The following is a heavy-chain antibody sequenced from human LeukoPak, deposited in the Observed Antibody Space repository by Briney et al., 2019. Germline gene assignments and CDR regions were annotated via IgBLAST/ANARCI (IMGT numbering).Heavy chain of an antibody. J-gene: IGHJ3*02. Sequence: PSETLSLTCAVYGGSFSGYYWSWIRQPPGKGLEWIGEINHSGSTNYNPSLKSRVTISVDTSKNQFPLKLNSVTAADTAVYYCARGLIRQSAFDIWGQGTMVTVSS. CDR3: ARGLIRQSAFDI. CDR2: INHSGST. V-gene: IGHV4-34*01. CDR1: GGSFSGYY. D-gene: IGHD2-8*01.